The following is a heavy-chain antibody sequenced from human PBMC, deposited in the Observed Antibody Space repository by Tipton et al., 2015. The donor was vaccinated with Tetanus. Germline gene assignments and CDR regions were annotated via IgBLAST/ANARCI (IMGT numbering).Heavy chain of an antibody. D-gene: IGHD2-21*02. CDR2: IYSSGTT. V-gene: IGHV4-4*07. CDR1: GGSISSYY. J-gene: IGHJ2*01. Sequence: TLSLTCTVSGGSISSYYWSWIRQPAGKGLEWIGRIYSSGTTRYNLSLRSRVTLSIDTSKNQFSLKLTSVTAADTAVYYCARSWARDFGGDHYYFDLWGRGTLVAVSS. CDR3: ARSWARDFGGDHYYFDL.